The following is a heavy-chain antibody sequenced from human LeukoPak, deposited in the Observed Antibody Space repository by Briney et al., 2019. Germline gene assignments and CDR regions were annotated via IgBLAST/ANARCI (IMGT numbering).Heavy chain of an antibody. D-gene: IGHD6-13*01. CDR3: ARGDRGTAAGNNWFNP. CDR1: GLTFSSYA. J-gene: IGHJ5*02. V-gene: IGHV3-30*04. Sequence: PGRSLRLSCAVSGLTFSSYAMHWVRQAPGKGLEWVAVISYDGSNKYYADSVKGRFTISRDNSKNTLYLQMNSLRVEDTAVYYCARGDRGTAAGNNWFNPWGQGTLVTVSS. CDR2: ISYDGSNK.